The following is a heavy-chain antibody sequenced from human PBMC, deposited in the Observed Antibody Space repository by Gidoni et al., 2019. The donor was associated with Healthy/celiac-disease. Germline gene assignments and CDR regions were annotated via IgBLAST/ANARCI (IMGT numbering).Heavy chain of an antibody. V-gene: IGHV4-34*01. CDR1: GGSFSGYY. D-gene: IGHD2-21*01. Sequence: QVQLQQWGAGLLKPSETLSLTCAVYGGSFSGYYWSWIRQPPGKGLEWIGEINHSGSTNYNPSLKSRVTISVDTSKNQFFLKLSSVTAADTAVYYCARGRRYSRAQPNRYYYYYGMDVWGQGTTVTVSS. J-gene: IGHJ6*02. CDR2: INHSGST. CDR3: ARGRRYSRAQPNRYYYYYGMDV.